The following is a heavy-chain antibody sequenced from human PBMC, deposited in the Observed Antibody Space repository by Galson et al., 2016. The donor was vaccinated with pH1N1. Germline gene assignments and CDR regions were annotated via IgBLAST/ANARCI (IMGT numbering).Heavy chain of an antibody. D-gene: IGHD2-21*02. CDR3: ARAGCCGGDCYPGAFDI. V-gene: IGHV4-31*11. CDR1: GGSISSGGYY. CDR2: IYYSGIT. J-gene: IGHJ3*02. Sequence: TLSLTCAVSGGSISSGGYYWSWIRQHPGKGLEWIGYIYYSGITYYNPSLKSRVTISLDTSKNKFSLKLSSVTAADTAVYYCARAGCCGGDCYPGAFDIWGQGTMVTVSS.